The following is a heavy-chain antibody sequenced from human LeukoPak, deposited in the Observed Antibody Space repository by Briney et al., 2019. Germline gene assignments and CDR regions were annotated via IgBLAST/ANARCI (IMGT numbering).Heavy chain of an antibody. CDR3: ARVPGIVGATEFDY. Sequence: GGFLRLSCAASGFTFSSYSMNWVRQAPGKGLEWVSGISWNSGSIGYADSVKGRFTISRDNAKNSLYLQMNSLRAEDTAVYYCARVPGIVGATEFDYWGQGTLVTVSS. CDR2: ISWNSGSI. D-gene: IGHD1-26*01. CDR1: GFTFSSYS. J-gene: IGHJ4*02. V-gene: IGHV3-48*04.